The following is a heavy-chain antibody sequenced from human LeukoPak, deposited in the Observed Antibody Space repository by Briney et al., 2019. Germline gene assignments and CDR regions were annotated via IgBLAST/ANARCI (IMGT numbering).Heavy chain of an antibody. J-gene: IGHJ3*02. Sequence: GGSLRLSCAASGFTFSSYAMHWVRQAPGKGLEWVAVISYDGSNKYYADSVKGRFTISRDNSKNTLYLQMNSLRAEDTAVYYCARERITMVRGTARGAFDIWGQGTMVTVSS. CDR3: ARERITMVRGTARGAFDI. CDR2: ISYDGSNK. D-gene: IGHD3-10*01. V-gene: IGHV3-30*04. CDR1: GFTFSSYA.